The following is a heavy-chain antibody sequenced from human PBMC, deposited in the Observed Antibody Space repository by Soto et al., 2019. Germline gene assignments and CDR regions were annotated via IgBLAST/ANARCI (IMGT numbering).Heavy chain of an antibody. CDR2: IYYSGST. V-gene: IGHV4-31*02. CDR3: ASRFWSGYYVSYYYGMDV. Sequence: EWICYIYYSGSTYYNPSLKSRVTISVDTSKNQFSLKLSSVTAADTAVYYCASRFWSGYYVSYYYGMDVWGQGTTVTVSS. J-gene: IGHJ6*02. D-gene: IGHD3-3*01.